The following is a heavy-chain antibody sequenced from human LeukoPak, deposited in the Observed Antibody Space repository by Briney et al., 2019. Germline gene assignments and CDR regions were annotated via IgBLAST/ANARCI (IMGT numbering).Heavy chain of an antibody. Sequence: GGSLRLSCAASGFTFSTYAMTWVRQAPGRGLEWVSAIGGTGDSTYYADSVKGRFTISRDNSKNTLYLQMNSLRAEDTAIYYCAKPYDTSGNYWAPFDYWGQGTLVIVSS. CDR2: IGGTGDST. J-gene: IGHJ4*02. CDR1: GFTFSTYA. D-gene: IGHD3-22*01. CDR3: AKPYDTSGNYWAPFDY. V-gene: IGHV3-23*01.